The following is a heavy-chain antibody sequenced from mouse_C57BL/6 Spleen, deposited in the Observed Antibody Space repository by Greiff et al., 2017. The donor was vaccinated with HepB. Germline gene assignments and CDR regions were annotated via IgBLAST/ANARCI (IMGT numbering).Heavy chain of an antibody. CDR1: GFTFSDYG. CDR2: ISSGSSTI. V-gene: IGHV5-17*01. D-gene: IGHD3-2*02. J-gene: IGHJ2*01. Sequence: EVKVVESGGGLVKPGGSLKLSCAASGFTFSDYGMHWVRQAPEKGLEWVAYISSGSSTIYYADTVKGRFTISRDNAKNTLFLQMTSLRSEDTAMYYCARAAQATHFDYWGQGTTLTVSS. CDR3: ARAAQATHFDY.